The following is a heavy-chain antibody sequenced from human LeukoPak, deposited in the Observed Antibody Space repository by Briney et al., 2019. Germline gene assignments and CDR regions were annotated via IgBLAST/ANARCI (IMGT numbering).Heavy chain of an antibody. CDR2: MNPNSGNT. D-gene: IGHD1-20*01. J-gene: IGHJ4*02. CDR1: GYTFTSYD. Sequence: ASVKVSCKASGYTFTSYDINWVRQATGQGLEWMGWMNPNSGNTGYAQKFQGRVTITTDESTSTAHMELSSLRSEDTAVYYCARAPTLHITGTLEFDYWGQGTLVTVSS. V-gene: IGHV1-8*03. CDR3: ARAPTLHITGTLEFDY.